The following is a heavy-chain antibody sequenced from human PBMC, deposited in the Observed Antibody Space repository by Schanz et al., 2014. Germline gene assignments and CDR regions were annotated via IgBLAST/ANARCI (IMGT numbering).Heavy chain of an antibody. CDR3: VPMSIAAQ. CDR1: GFTFSSYG. Sequence: QVQLVESGGGVVQPGRSLRLSCAASGFTFSSYGMHWVRPDPGKGLEWVAIIWYDGSNKYYADSVKGRFTISRDNAKNSLYLQMNSLRDEDTAVYYCVPMSIAAQWGQGTLVIVSS. CDR2: IWYDGSNK. J-gene: IGHJ4*02. D-gene: IGHD6-6*01. V-gene: IGHV3-33*03.